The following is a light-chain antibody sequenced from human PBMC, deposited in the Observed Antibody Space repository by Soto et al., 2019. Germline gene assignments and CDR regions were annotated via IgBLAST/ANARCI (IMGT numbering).Light chain of an antibody. CDR2: VNSDGSH. CDR3: QTWGTGIWV. CDR1: SGHSSYA. J-gene: IGLJ3*02. V-gene: IGLV4-69*01. Sequence: QPVLTQSPSASASLGASVKVTCTLSSGHSSYAIAWHQQQPEKGPRFLMKVNSDGSHIKGDGIPDRFSGSSSGAERYLTISSLQSEDEADYFCQTWGTGIWVFGGGTKRTVL.